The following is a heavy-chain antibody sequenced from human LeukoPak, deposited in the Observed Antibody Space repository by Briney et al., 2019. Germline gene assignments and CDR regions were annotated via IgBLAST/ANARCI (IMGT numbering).Heavy chain of an antibody. CDR2: IYHSGST. Sequence: SETLSLTCAVSGYSISSGYYWGWIRQPPGKGLEWIGSIYHSGSTYYNPSLKSRVTISVDTSKNQFSLKLSSVTAADTAVYYCARHKYSGSYHYYYYYCMDVWGKGTTVTVSS. V-gene: IGHV4-38-2*01. D-gene: IGHD1-26*01. J-gene: IGHJ6*03. CDR3: ARHKYSGSYHYYYYYCMDV. CDR1: GYSISSGYY.